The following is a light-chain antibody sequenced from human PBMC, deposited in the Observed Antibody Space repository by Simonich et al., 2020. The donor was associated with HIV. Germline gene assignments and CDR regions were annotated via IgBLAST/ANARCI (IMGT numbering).Light chain of an antibody. CDR1: QSITNY. J-gene: IGKJ1*01. CDR2: AAS. V-gene: IGKV1-39*01. Sequence: DIQMTQSPSSLSASVGDRVTITCRASQSITNYLNWYQQKPGKSPKLLIYAASSLQSGVSSRFSGSGSGTDFTLTISSLQPEDFAVYYCQQYNDWPPWTFGQGTKVEIK. CDR3: QQYNDWPPWT.